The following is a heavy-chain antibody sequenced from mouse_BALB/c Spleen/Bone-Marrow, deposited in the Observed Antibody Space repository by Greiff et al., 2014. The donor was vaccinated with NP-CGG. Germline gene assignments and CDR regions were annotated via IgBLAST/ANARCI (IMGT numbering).Heavy chain of an antibody. CDR3: ARHYRYYFDY. J-gene: IGHJ2*01. CDR2: INPSTGYT. V-gene: IGHV1-7*01. CDR1: GYTFTSYW. D-gene: IGHD2-14*01. Sequence: QVQLQQPGAELAKPGALVKMSCKASGYTFTSYWMHWVKQRPGQGLEWIGYINPSTGYTEYNQKFKDKATLTADKSSSTAYMQLSSLTSEDSAVYYCARHYRYYFDYWGQGTTLTVSS.